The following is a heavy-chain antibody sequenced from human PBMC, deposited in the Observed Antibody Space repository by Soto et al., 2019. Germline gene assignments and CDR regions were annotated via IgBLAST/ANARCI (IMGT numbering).Heavy chain of an antibody. D-gene: IGHD3-10*01. CDR3: ARGGRGVRRNYYGSGRLGDYYYGMDV. CDR1: GLTFSSYE. V-gene: IGHV3-13*05. CDR2: IGTAGDP. Sequence: GGSLRLSCAASGLTFSSYEMHWVRQATGKDLEWVSAIGTAGDPYYPGSVKGRFTISRENAKNSLYLQMNSLRAGDTAVYYCARGGRGVRRNYYGSGRLGDYYYGMDVWGQGTTVTVSS. J-gene: IGHJ6*02.